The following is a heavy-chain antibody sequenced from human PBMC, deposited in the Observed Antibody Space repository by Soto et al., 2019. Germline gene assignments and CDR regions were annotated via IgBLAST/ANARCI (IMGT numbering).Heavy chain of an antibody. CDR1: AFTFSSYN. J-gene: IGHJ5*02. CDR2: FSSSSGTI. Sequence: EVQLVESGGGLVQPGGSLRLSCAASAFTFSSYNMNWVRQAPGKGLEWVSYFSSSSGTIYYADSVKGRFTISRDNAKNSLYLQMNSLRAEDTAVYYCAREGDSSGWYNWFDPWGQGTLVTVSS. V-gene: IGHV3-48*01. D-gene: IGHD3-22*01. CDR3: AREGDSSGWYNWFDP.